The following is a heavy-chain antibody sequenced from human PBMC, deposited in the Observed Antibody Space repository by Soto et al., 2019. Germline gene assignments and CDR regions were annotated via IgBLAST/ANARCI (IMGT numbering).Heavy chain of an antibody. D-gene: IGHD3-16*01. CDR1: GVSINSHY. CDR2: IYHTGRT. V-gene: IGHV4-59*11. CDR3: ARATSDVGPDY. Sequence: SETLSLTCTVSGVSINSHYWGWIRQPPGKGLELIGYIYHTGRTSYNPSLKSRVTISLDTSKTQFSLKLTSVTAADTAKYYCARATSDVGPDYCAQGTLVTVSS. J-gene: IGHJ4*02.